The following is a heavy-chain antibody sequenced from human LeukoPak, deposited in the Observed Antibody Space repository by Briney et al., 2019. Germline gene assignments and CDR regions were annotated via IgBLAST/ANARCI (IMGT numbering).Heavy chain of an antibody. V-gene: IGHV4-4*02. CDR2: IHHSGSI. CDR3: ARLRSGSYPYYYYMDV. J-gene: IGHJ6*03. Sequence: SGTLSLTCAVSGVSISSNLRWTWVRQPPGKGLEWIAEIHHSGSINYNPSLKSRVTISVDTSKNQFSLKLSSVTAADTAVYYCARLRSGSYPYYYYMDVWGKGTTVTISS. D-gene: IGHD1-26*01. CDR1: GVSISSNLR.